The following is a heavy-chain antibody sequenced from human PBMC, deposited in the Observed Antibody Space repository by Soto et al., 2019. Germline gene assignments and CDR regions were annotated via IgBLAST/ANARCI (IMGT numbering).Heavy chain of an antibody. D-gene: IGHD2-2*02. CDR2: ISSTTNYI. CDR1: GFTFTRYS. J-gene: IGHJ4*02. V-gene: IGHV3-21*04. Sequence: GGSLRLSCAASGFTFTRYSMNWVRQAPGKGLEWVSSISSTTNYIYYGDSMKGRFTISRDNAKNSLYLEMNSLRAEDTAMYYCARYKRCSSTSCYMYYWGQGTLVTVSS. CDR3: ARYKRCSSTSCYMYY.